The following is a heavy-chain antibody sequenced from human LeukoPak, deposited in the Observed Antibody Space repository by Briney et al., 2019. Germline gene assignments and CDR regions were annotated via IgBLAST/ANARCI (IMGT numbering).Heavy chain of an antibody. Sequence: SETLSLTCAVSGYSISSGHYWGWIRQPLGKGLEWIGNIYHSGSTYYNPSLKSRVTISVDTSKNQFSLKLSSATAADTAVYYCARGIQLWFDYWSQGTLVSVSS. CDR3: ARGIQLWFDY. D-gene: IGHD5-18*01. CDR1: GYSISSGHY. V-gene: IGHV4-38-2*01. CDR2: IYHSGST. J-gene: IGHJ4*02.